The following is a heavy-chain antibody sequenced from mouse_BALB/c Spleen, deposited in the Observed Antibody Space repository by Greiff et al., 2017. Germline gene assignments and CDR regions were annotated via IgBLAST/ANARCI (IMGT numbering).Heavy chain of an antibody. CDR3: ARGIYYDYDWSY. J-gene: IGHJ2*01. CDR1: GYTFSSYW. CDR2: ILPGSGST. D-gene: IGHD2-4*01. V-gene: IGHV1-9*01. Sequence: QVHVKQSGAELMKPGASVKISCKATGYTFSSYWIEWVKQRPGHGLEWIGEILPGSGSTNYNEKFKGKATFTADTSSNTAYMQLSSLTSEDSAVYYCARGIYYDYDWSYWGQGTTLTVSS.